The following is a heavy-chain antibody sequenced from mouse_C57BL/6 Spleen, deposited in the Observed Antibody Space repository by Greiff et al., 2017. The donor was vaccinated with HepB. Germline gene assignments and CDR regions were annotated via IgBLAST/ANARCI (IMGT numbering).Heavy chain of an antibody. Sequence: EVHLVESGGGLVKPGGSLKLSCAASGFTFSDYGMHWVRQAPEKGLEWVAYISSGSSTIYYADTVKGRFTISRDNAKNTLFLQMTSLRSEDTAMYYCARRIYDRDAMDYWGQGTSVTVSS. CDR1: GFTFSDYG. CDR2: ISSGSSTI. D-gene: IGHD2-3*01. CDR3: ARRIYDRDAMDY. V-gene: IGHV5-17*01. J-gene: IGHJ4*01.